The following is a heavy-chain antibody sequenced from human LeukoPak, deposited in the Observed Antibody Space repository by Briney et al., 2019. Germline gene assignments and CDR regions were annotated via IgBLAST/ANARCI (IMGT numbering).Heavy chain of an antibody. CDR1: GGTFSSYA. Sequence: GASVKVSCKASGGTFSSYAISWVRQAPGQGLEWMGRIIPILGIANYAQKFQGRVTITADKSTSTAYMELSSLRAEDTAVFYCARGKTPAVTTPFDYWGQGTLVTVSS. CDR2: IIPILGIA. J-gene: IGHJ4*02. D-gene: IGHD4-17*01. CDR3: ARGKTPAVTTPFDY. V-gene: IGHV1-69*04.